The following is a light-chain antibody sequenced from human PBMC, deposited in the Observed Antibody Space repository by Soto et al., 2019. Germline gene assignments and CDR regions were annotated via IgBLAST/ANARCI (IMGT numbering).Light chain of an antibody. Sequence: EIVLTQSPGILSLSPGERATLSCRASQSVSNNYLAWYQQKPGQAPRLLIYGASSRATGIPDRFSGSGSGTDFTLTISRLEPEDFAVYYCQQYGSSPTFGQGTKVDI. CDR3: QQYGSSPT. CDR2: GAS. J-gene: IGKJ1*01. V-gene: IGKV3-20*01. CDR1: QSVSNNY.